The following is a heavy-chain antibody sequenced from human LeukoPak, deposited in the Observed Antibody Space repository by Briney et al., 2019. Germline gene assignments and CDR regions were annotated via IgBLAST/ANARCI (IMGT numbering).Heavy chain of an antibody. Sequence: ASVKVSCKACGYTFTSYGISWVPQAPGQALEGMGWISAYNGNTNYAQKPQGRVTMTTDTSTSTAYMELRSLRSDDTAVYYCARGWHSGSYATDYWGQGTLVTVSS. CDR1: GYTFTSYG. V-gene: IGHV1-18*01. CDR3: ARGWHSGSYATDY. D-gene: IGHD1-26*01. CDR2: ISAYNGNT. J-gene: IGHJ4*02.